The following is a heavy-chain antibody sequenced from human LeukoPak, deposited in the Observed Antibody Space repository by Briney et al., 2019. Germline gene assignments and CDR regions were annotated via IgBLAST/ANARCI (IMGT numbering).Heavy chain of an antibody. CDR2: ISSSGSTI. J-gene: IGHJ5*02. D-gene: IGHD6-6*01. CDR1: GFTFSSYE. CDR3: ARAPYSSSSEFDP. Sequence: GGSLRLSCAASGFTFSSYEMNWVRQAPGKGLEWVSYISSSGSTIYYADSVKGRFTISRDDAKNSLYLQMNSLRAEDTAVYYCARAPYSSSSEFDPWGQGTLVTVSS. V-gene: IGHV3-48*03.